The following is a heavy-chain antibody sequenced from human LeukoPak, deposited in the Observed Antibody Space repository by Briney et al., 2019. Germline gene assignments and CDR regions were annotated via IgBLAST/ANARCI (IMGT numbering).Heavy chain of an antibody. J-gene: IGHJ4*02. CDR1: GYTFTGYY. Sequence: GASVKVSCKASGYTFTGYYIHWVRQAPGQGLEWMGWINPNSGGTNYAQKFQGRVTMTRDTSISTAYMELSRLRSDDTAVYYCARPTARQLVSHGYDYWGQGTLVTVSS. V-gene: IGHV1-2*02. D-gene: IGHD6-6*01. CDR3: ARPTARQLVSHGYDY. CDR2: INPNSGGT.